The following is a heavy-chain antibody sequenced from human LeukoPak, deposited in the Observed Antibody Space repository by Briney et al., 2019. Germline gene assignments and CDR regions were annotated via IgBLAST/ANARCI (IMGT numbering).Heavy chain of an antibody. Sequence: SETLSLTCIVSGGSISSSNYYWGWIRQSPGKGLEWIGSIYSRGSTYYNPSPKSRVIVSSDMSKNQFSLKLNSVTAADTAVYYCASHPIVVVPAAMFVGANNWFDPWGQGTLVTVSS. V-gene: IGHV4-39*07. CDR2: IYSRGST. CDR3: ASHPIVVVPAAMFVGANNWFDP. D-gene: IGHD2-2*01. CDR1: GGSISSSNYY. J-gene: IGHJ5*02.